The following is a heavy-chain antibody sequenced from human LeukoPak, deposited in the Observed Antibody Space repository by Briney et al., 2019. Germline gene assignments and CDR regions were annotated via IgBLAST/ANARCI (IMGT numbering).Heavy chain of an antibody. V-gene: IGHV3-21*01. CDR1: GFTFSSYS. CDR3: AADDILTGYKY. D-gene: IGHD3-9*01. Sequence: GGSLRLSCAASGFTFSSYSMNWVRQAPGKGLEWVSSISSSSSYISYADSVKGRFTISRDNAKNSLYLQMNSLRAEDTAVYYCAADDILTGYKYWGQGTLVTVSS. J-gene: IGHJ4*02. CDR2: ISSSSSYI.